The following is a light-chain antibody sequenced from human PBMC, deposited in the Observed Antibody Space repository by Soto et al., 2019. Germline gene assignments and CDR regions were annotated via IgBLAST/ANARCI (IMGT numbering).Light chain of an antibody. CDR1: SSDVGGYNF. CDR2: DVS. J-gene: IGLJ1*01. V-gene: IGLV2-14*01. Sequence: QSALTQPASVSGSPGQSLTISCTGTSSDVGGYNFVSWYQQHPGKAPKFMIYDVSTRPSGVSNRFSGSKAGNTASLTISGLQDEDEADYYCTSYSTISTDVFGTGTKLTVL. CDR3: TSYSTISTDV.